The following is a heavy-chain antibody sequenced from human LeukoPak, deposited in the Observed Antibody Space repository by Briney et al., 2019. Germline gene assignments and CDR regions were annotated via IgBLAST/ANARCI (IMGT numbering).Heavy chain of an antibody. Sequence: GGSLRLSCAASGFTFSSYGMHWVRQAPGKGLEGVAVISYDGSNKYYADSVKGRFTISRDNSKNTLYLQMNSLRPEDTAVYYCARAGGGPTTLYWYFDLWGRGTLVTVSS. D-gene: IGHD1-7*01. CDR1: GFTFSSYG. V-gene: IGHV3-30*03. J-gene: IGHJ2*01. CDR2: ISYDGSNK. CDR3: ARAGGGPTTLYWYFDL.